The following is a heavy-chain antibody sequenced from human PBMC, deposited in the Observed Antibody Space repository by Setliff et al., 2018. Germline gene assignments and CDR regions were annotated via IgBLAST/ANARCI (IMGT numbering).Heavy chain of an antibody. J-gene: IGHJ4*02. CDR3: RLWFGELSRDY. V-gene: IGHV3-53*01. D-gene: IGHD3-10*01. Sequence: VSLRLSCATSGYTVSSSDMIWVRQAPGKGLEWIAVLSGDGNAYYADSVKGRFTISGDTSKNALYLQMNSLRAEDTAVYYCRLWFGELSRDYWGPGTLVTVSS. CDR2: LSGDGNA. CDR1: GYTVSSSD.